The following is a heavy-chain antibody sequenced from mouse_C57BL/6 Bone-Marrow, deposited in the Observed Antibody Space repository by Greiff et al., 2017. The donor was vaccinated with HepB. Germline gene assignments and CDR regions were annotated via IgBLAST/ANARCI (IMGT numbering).Heavy chain of an antibody. Sequence: QVQLQQPGAELVRPGSSVKLSCKASGYTFTSYWMDWVKQRPGQGLEWIGNIYPSDSETHYNQKFKDKATLTVDKSSNTAYMQLSSLTSEDSAVYNCARADHHTYASGRRDYGGQGTTLTVSA. V-gene: IGHV1-61*01. CDR1: GYTFTSYW. CDR3: ARADHHTYASGRRDY. D-gene: IGHD5-1-1*01. J-gene: IGHJ2*01. CDR2: IYPSDSET.